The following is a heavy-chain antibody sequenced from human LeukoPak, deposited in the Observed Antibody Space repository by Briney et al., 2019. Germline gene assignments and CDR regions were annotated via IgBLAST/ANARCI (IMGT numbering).Heavy chain of an antibody. V-gene: IGHV3-9*01. CDR2: ISWNSGSI. D-gene: IGHD6-13*01. CDR1: GFIFNNYA. CDR3: VRDNPRQQGFAY. J-gene: IGHJ4*02. Sequence: PGGSLRLSCAGSGFIFNNYAMHWVRQPPGKDLEWVSGISWNSGSIDYADSVEGRFTISRDNAKNSLYLQMNSLRAEDTAVYYCVRDNPRQQGFAYWGQGTLVTVSS.